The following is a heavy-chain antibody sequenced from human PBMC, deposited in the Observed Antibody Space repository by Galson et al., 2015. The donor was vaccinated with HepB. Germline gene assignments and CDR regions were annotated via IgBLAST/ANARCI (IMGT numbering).Heavy chain of an antibody. CDR3: VKAYSSGWLVMGAFDI. CDR1: GFTFSSYA. D-gene: IGHD6-19*01. J-gene: IGHJ3*02. CDR2: ISSNGGST. Sequence: SLRLSCAASGFTFSSYAMHWVRQAPGKGLEYVSAISSNGGSTYYADSVKGRFTISRDNSKNTLYLQMSSLRAEDTAVYYCVKAYSSGWLVMGAFDIWGQGTMVTVSS. V-gene: IGHV3-64D*06.